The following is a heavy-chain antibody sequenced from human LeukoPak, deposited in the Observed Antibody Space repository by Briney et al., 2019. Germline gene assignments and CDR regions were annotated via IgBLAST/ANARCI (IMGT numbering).Heavy chain of an antibody. D-gene: IGHD6-13*01. Sequence: PSETLSLTCAVYGGSFSGYYWSWIRQPPGKGLEWIGEINHSGSTNYNPSLKSRVTMSVDTSKNQFSLKLSSVTAADTAVYYCARDLIAAAGTNWFDPWGQGTLVTVSS. CDR2: INHSGST. J-gene: IGHJ5*02. V-gene: IGHV4-34*01. CDR3: ARDLIAAAGTNWFDP. CDR1: GGSFSGYY.